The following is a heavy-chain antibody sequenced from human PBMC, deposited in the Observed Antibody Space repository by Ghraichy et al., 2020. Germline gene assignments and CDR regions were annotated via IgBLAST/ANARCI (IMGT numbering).Heavy chain of an antibody. D-gene: IGHD1-26*01. CDR1: GFTFSSYA. CDR3: AKDFVGSVPDAFDI. CDR2: ISGAGTTT. Sequence: GGSLRLSCEATGFTFSSYALTWVRQAPGKGLESVSSISGAGTTTSYADSVKGRFTISRDNSKNTLYLQMNSLRVEDTAIYYCAKDFVGSVPDAFDIWGQGTLVTVSS. J-gene: IGHJ3*02. V-gene: IGHV3-23*01.